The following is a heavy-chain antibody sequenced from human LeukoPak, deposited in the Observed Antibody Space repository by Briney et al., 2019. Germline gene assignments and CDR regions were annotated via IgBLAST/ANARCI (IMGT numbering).Heavy chain of an antibody. V-gene: IGHV3-33*01. CDR1: EFTFTTYG. D-gene: IGHD6-19*01. J-gene: IGHJ4*02. CDR2: IWSDGTHK. CDR3: AGDPPNSGWAFAC. Sequence: GGSLRLSCAASEFTFTTYGMHWVRQAPGKGLEWVAFIWSDGTHKYYADSVKGRFTISRDNSKNTLFLEMNNLRAGDTAVYYRAGDPPNSGWAFACWGQGILVTVSS.